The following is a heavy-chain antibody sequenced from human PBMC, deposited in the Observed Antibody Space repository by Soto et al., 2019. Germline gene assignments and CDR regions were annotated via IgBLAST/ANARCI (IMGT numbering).Heavy chain of an antibody. D-gene: IGHD3-3*01. CDR2: ISGSGGST. V-gene: IGHV3-23*01. CDR1: GFTFSSYA. CDR3: AKGDHYDFWSDLGWFDP. J-gene: IGHJ5*02. Sequence: PGGSLRLSCAASGFTFSSYAMSWVRQAPGKGLEWVSAISGSGGSTYYADSVKGRFTISRDNSKNTLYLQMNSLRAEDTAVYYCAKGDHYDFWSDLGWFDPWGQGTLVTVSS.